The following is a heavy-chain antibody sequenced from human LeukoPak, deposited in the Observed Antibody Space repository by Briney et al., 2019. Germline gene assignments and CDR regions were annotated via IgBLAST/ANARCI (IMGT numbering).Heavy chain of an antibody. CDR2: FSYTGST. Sequence: SQTLSLTCTVSGGSISSGEYYWSWIRQPPGKGLEWIGYFSYTGSTYYNPSVKSRVSISVDTSKNQFSLKLTSVTAADTAVYYCARALNGYFYAFDSWGQGTLFTVSS. J-gene: IGHJ4*02. CDR3: ARALNGYFYAFDS. V-gene: IGHV4-30-4*01. CDR1: GGSISSGEYY. D-gene: IGHD2/OR15-2a*01.